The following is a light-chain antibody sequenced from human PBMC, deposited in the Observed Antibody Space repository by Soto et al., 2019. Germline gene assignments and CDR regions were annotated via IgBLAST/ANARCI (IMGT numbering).Light chain of an antibody. CDR2: INSDGSL. CDR1: SGRSSYT. Sequence: QSVLTQSPSASASLGASVKLTCTLSSGRSSYTIAWHQQQSGKGPRYLMKINSDGSLTKGDGIPDRFSGSSSGADRYLTISSLQSEDEADYYCQTWGTGMVFGGGTKLTVL. V-gene: IGLV4-69*01. CDR3: QTWGTGMV. J-gene: IGLJ3*02.